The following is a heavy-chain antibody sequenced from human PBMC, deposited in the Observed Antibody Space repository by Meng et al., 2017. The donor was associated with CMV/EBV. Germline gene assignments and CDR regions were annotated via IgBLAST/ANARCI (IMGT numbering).Heavy chain of an antibody. J-gene: IGHJ6*02. V-gene: IGHV1-18*01. Sequence: ASVKVSCKASGYTFTSYGISWVRQAPGQGLEWMGLISAYNGNTNYAQKLQGRVTMTTDTSTSTAYMELRSLRSDDTAVYYCARDNVAAAAAYYYYGMDVWGQGTTVTVSS. CDR1: GYTFTSYG. CDR3: ARDNVAAAAAYYYYGMDV. CDR2: ISAYNGNT. D-gene: IGHD6-13*01.